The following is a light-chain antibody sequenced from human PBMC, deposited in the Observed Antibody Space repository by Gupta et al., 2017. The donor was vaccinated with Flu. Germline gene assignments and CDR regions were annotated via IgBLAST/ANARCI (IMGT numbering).Light chain of an antibody. Sequence: GASSRATGIPDRFSGSGSGKDFTLTISRRESEDFDVYYCQQDGSSSTFGQGTRLEIK. CDR3: QQDGSSST. J-gene: IGKJ5*01. V-gene: IGKV3-20*01. CDR2: GAS.